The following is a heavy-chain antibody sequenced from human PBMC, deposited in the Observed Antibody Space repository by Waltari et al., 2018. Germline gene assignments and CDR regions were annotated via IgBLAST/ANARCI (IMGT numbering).Heavy chain of an antibody. CDR2: INPKSGAT. V-gene: IGHV1-2*02. Sequence: QVHLVQSGAEVKKPGASVRVSCKTSGYPFSDYSIYWVRQAPGQGLEWMGWINPKSGATNPAQKFQGRVTLTRDTSTSTVYMELRGLTSDDTAIFYCARDLFPNFWSGYGFDIWGQGTKVTVSS. J-gene: IGHJ3*02. CDR1: GYPFSDYS. D-gene: IGHD3-3*01. CDR3: ARDLFPNFWSGYGFDI.